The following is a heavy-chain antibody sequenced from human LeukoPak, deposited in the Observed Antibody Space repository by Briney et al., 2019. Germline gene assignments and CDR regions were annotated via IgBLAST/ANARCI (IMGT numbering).Heavy chain of an antibody. CDR2: IYGGGCT. CDR3: ARGDSSGYDY. J-gene: IGHJ4*02. D-gene: IGHD6-19*01. CDR1: GIIVSNNY. V-gene: IGHV3-53*01. Sequence: GGSLRLSCAASGIIVSNNYMSWVRQAPGKGLEGVSVIYGGGCTYHAGSVKGRFTLSRDKSKNTVLLQMTRLRAEDTAVYYCARGDSSGYDYWGQGTLVTVSS.